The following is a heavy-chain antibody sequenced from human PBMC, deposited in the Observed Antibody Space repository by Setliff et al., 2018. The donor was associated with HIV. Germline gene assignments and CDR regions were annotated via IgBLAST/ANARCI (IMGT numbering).Heavy chain of an antibody. CDR1: GASISRSSYY. D-gene: IGHD3-16*01. CDR2: IYYSGST. V-gene: IGHV4-39*07. J-gene: IGHJ4*02. Sequence: SETLSLTCTVSGASISRSSYYWGWIRQPPGKGLEWIGSIYYSGSTYYNPSLKSRVTISVDTSKNQLSLRLSSVTAADTAVYFCARVKSGTLGGYVDYWGQGTLVTVSS. CDR3: ARVKSGTLGGYVDY.